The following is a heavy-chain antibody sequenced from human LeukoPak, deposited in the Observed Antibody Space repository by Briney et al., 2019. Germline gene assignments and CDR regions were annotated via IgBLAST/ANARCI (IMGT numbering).Heavy chain of an antibody. CDR3: VRHGLGSSWFGFDY. CDR1: GYTLTTYW. CDR2: IYPGDSDP. V-gene: IGHV5-51*01. J-gene: IGHJ4*02. D-gene: IGHD6-13*01. Sequence: LGESLKISCKGSGYTLTTYWIGWVRQMPGKGLEWMGIIYPGDSDPRYSPSFQGQVTISADKSISTAYLQWSSLKASDSAMYYCVRHGLGSSWFGFDYWGQGTLVTVSS.